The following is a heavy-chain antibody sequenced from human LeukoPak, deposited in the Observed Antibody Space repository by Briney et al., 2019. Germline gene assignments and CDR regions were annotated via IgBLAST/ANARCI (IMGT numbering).Heavy chain of an antibody. CDR3: ARTAGRTFDY. Sequence: ASVKVSCKASGYTFTSYFMHGVRQAPGQGLEWMGIINPSGGSTSYAQKFQGRVTMTRDTSTSTVYMELSSLRSEDTAVYYRARTAGRTFDYWGQGTLVTVSS. CDR1: GYTFTSYF. D-gene: IGHD6-6*01. V-gene: IGHV1-46*01. CDR2: INPSGGST. J-gene: IGHJ4*02.